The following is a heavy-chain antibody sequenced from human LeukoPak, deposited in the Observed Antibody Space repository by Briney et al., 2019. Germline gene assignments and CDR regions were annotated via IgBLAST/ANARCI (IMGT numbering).Heavy chain of an antibody. CDR2: ISSSGSTI. CDR3: ARDQAGMVRGVSVGNYFDY. V-gene: IGHV3-11*01. CDR1: GFTFSDYY. D-gene: IGHD3-10*01. Sequence: PGGSLRLSCAASGFTFSDYYMSWIRQAPGKGLEWVSYISSSGSTIYYADSVKGRFTISRDNSKNTLYLQMNSLRAEDTAVYYCARDQAGMVRGVSVGNYFDYWGQGTLVTVSS. J-gene: IGHJ4*02.